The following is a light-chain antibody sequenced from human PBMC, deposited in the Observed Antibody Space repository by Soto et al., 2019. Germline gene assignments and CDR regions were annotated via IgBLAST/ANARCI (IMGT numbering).Light chain of an antibody. CDR1: QSLRSS. Sequence: ETMMTQSPDTLSVSLGERATLSCRASQSLRSSLAWYQQKPGQAPRILIYDASTRATGIPARFSGSGSGTDFTLTISGLQSEDFEVYYCQQYNNWPQTFGQGTKVDIK. J-gene: IGKJ1*01. CDR3: QQYNNWPQT. V-gene: IGKV3-15*01. CDR2: DAS.